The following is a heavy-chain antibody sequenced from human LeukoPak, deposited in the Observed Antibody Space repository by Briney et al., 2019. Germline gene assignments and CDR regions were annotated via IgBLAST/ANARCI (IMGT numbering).Heavy chain of an antibody. Sequence: RGSLRLSCAASGFTFSDYYMSWIRQAPGKGLEWVSYISSSGSTKYYADSVKGRFTISRDNSKNTVFLQMNTLRTEDTAVYFCAKDKPIDYWGQGTLVTVSS. CDR1: GFTFSDYY. CDR3: AKDKPIDY. D-gene: IGHD1-14*01. V-gene: IGHV3-11*04. CDR2: ISSSGSTK. J-gene: IGHJ4*02.